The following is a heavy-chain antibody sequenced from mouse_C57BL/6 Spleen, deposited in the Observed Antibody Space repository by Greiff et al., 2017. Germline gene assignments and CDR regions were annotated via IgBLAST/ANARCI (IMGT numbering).Heavy chain of an antibody. CDR2: ISSGGSYT. V-gene: IGHV5-6*01. D-gene: IGHD2-5*01. J-gene: IGHJ4*01. CDR1: GFTFSSYG. CDR3: ARHSHHSNHEGGYYAMYY. Sequence: EVQLVESGGDLVKPGGSLKLSCAASGFTFSSYGMSWVRQTPDKRLEWVATISSGGSYTYYPDSVKGQFTISRDNAKNTLYLQMSSLKSEDTAMYYCARHSHHSNHEGGYYAMYYWGQGTSVTVAS.